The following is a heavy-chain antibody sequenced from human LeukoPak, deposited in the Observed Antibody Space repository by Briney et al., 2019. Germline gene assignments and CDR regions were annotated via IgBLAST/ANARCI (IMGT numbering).Heavy chain of an antibody. V-gene: IGHV3-30-3*01. CDR2: ISYDGSNK. CDR3: ARDNNWGSTHY. J-gene: IGHJ4*02. D-gene: IGHD7-27*01. CDR1: GFTFSSYA. Sequence: PGGSLRLSCAASGFTFSSYAMHWVRQAPGKGLEWVAVISYDGSNKYYADSVKGRFTVSRDNTKNTLFLQMNSLRAEDTAVYYCARDNNWGSTHYWGQGTLITVSS.